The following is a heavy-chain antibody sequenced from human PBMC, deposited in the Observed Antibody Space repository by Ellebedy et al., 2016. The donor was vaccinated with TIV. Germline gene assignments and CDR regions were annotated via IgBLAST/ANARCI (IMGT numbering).Heavy chain of an antibody. J-gene: IGHJ6*02. V-gene: IGHV4-59*01. CDR3: AREIRWYGELNTFYSAGMDV. CDR1: GASISTYY. CDR2: IHHSGST. D-gene: IGHD2/OR15-2a*01. Sequence: SETLSLXXTVSGASISTYYWGWIRQSPGKGLEWIGYIHHSGSTSYSPSLDSRVPISIDTSKNQFSLKLSSVTAADTATYYCAREIRWYGELNTFYSAGMDVWGQGTTVVVSS.